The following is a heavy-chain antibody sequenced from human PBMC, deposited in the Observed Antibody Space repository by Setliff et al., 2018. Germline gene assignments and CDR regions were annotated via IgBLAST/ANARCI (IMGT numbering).Heavy chain of an antibody. CDR3: ARVYGENDLPDI. V-gene: IGHV4-39*07. CDR2: IYYDGRT. Sequence: SETLSLTCTVSGGSITSHSYYWAWIRQPPGKGLEWTGSIYYDGRTFSHPSLRSRVTVSVDTSKNQFSLKSTSVTAADTAMYYCARVYGENDLPDIWGQGTMVTVSS. CDR1: GGSITSHSYY. D-gene: IGHD4-17*01. J-gene: IGHJ3*02.